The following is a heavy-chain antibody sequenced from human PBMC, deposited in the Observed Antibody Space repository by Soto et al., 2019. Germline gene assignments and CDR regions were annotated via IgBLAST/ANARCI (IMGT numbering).Heavy chain of an antibody. J-gene: IGHJ6*02. CDR1: GYSFTAYG. V-gene: IGHV1-18*01. Sequence: QVQVVQSGDEVKETGASVRVSCKTSGYSFTAYGISWVRQAPGQGLEWMGWISCYNGKTKYAQKVQGRVTMTTTTSSSTAYMEVRRLRFDDTAIYYCARDAPPPELRFLQWHNYDNTGMDVWGQGTTVTVSS. D-gene: IGHD3-3*01. CDR3: ARDAPPPELRFLQWHNYDNTGMDV. CDR2: ISCYNGKT.